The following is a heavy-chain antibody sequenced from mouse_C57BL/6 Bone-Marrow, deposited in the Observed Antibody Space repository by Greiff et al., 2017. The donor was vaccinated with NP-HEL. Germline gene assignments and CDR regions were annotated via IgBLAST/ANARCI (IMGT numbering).Heavy chain of an antibody. CDR1: GFTFTDYY. J-gene: IGHJ4*01. CDR2: IRNKANGYTT. Sequence: DVMLVESGGGLVQPGGSLSLSCAASGFTFTDYYMSWVRQTPGKALEWLGFIRNKANGYTTEYISSVKGRFTFSSATSPSILYLQVNARRAEDSATYYCGRYGKTVVATRYAMDYGGQGTSVTVSA. D-gene: IGHD1-1*01. CDR3: GRYGKTVVATRYAMDY. V-gene: IGHV7-3*01.